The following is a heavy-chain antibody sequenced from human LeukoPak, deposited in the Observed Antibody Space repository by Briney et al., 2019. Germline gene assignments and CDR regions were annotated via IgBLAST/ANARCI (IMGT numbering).Heavy chain of an antibody. V-gene: IGHV4-4*07. J-gene: IGHJ5*02. D-gene: IGHD1-26*01. CDR2: IYISGST. CDR3: ARGVGADVRANPEFDP. Sequence: SEALSLTCTVSGGSISSYYWSWIRQPAGKGLEWIGRIYISGSTNYNPSLKSRVTMSVDTSKNQFSLKLSSVTAADAAVYYCARGVGADVRANPEFDPWGQGTLVTVSS. CDR1: GGSISSYY.